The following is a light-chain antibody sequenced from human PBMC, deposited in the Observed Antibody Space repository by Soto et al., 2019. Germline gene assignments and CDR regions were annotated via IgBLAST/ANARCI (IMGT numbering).Light chain of an antibody. CDR3: QQYSKSPIT. J-gene: IGKJ5*01. CDR1: QSVITNY. V-gene: IGKV3-20*01. Sequence: EMVMTQSPATLSVSPGERATLSCRASQSVITNYLAWYQQKPGQAPRLLIYGISNRATGISDRFSGSGSGTEFTLTISSLEPEDFAMYYCQQYSKSPITFGQGTRLEIK. CDR2: GIS.